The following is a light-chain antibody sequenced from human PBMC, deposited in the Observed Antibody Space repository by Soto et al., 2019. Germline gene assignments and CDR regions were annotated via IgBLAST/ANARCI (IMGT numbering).Light chain of an antibody. Sequence: EIVLTQSPGTLSLSPWERATLSCRASQSLSINYLAWYQQKPGQAPRLLIYGASTRATAVPARFTASGSGTEFTLSISSLQSDDFGVYYCQQYDTWPRTFGQGTKVDIK. CDR1: QSLSIN. CDR3: QQYDTWPRT. CDR2: GAS. V-gene: IGKV3D-15*01. J-gene: IGKJ1*01.